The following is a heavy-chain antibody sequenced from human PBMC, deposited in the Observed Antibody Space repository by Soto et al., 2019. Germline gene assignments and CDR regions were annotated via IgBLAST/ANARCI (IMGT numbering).Heavy chain of an antibody. Sequence: SETLSLTCSVSGFAISRGYYWSWVRQPPGKGLEWIGSIYPSVSSYHNPSLATRLRLSIDTSKNQFTLNLTSVTAADTALYFCAREKVGTTFFDNWGQGIQVAVAS. D-gene: IGHD1-1*01. CDR3: AREKVGTTFFDN. V-gene: IGHV4-38-2*02. J-gene: IGHJ4*02. CDR1: GFAISRGYY. CDR2: IYPSVSS.